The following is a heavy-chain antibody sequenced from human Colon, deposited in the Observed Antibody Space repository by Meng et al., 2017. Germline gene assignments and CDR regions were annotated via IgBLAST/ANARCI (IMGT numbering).Heavy chain of an antibody. CDR3: ARGPTTYFDY. V-gene: IGHV4-30-4*01. D-gene: IGHD4-17*01. CDR1: GGSISSGDYY. Sequence: QVHVPGAGPGLVKPSQTLSLTCTVSGGSISSGDYYWSWIRQPPGKGLEWIGYIYYSGSTYYNPSLKSRVTISVDTSKNQFSLKLSSVTAADTAVYYCARGPTTYFDYWGQGTLVTVSS. J-gene: IGHJ4*02. CDR2: IYYSGST.